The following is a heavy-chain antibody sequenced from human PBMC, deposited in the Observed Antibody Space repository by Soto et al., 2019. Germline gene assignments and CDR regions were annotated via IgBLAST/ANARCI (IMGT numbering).Heavy chain of an antibody. Sequence: ASVKVSCKASGYTFTSYGISWVRQAPGQGLEWMGWISAYNGNTNYAQKLQGRVTMTTDTSTSTAYMELRSLRSDDTAVYYCARGLYSSGWYGWFDPWGQGTLVTVSS. V-gene: IGHV1-18*01. CDR2: ISAYNGNT. D-gene: IGHD6-19*01. CDR3: ARGLYSSGWYGWFDP. CDR1: GYTFTSYG. J-gene: IGHJ5*02.